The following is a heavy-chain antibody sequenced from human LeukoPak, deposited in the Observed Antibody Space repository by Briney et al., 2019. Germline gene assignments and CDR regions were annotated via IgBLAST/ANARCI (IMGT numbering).Heavy chain of an antibody. D-gene: IGHD2-2*01. CDR2: ISAYNGNT. V-gene: IGHV1-18*01. CDR1: GYTFTSYG. Sequence: ASVKVSCKASGYTFTSYGISWVRQAPGQGLEWMGWISAYNGNTNYAQKLQGRVTMTTDTSTSTAYMELRSLRSDDTAVYYCARDGHYCSSTSCTHFDYWGQGTLVTVSS. CDR3: ARDGHYCSSTSCTHFDY. J-gene: IGHJ4*02.